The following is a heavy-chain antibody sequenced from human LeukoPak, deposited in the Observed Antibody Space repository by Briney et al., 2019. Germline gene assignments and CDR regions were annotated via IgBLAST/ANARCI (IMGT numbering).Heavy chain of an antibody. CDR3: ARGSGSYLGDAFDI. CDR1: GYTFTSYD. Sequence: ASVKVSCKASGYTFTSYDINWVRQATGQGLEWMGWMNPNSGNTGYAQKFQGRVTITRNTSISTAYMELSSLRSGDTAVYYCARGSGSYLGDAFDIWGQGTMVTVSS. J-gene: IGHJ3*02. V-gene: IGHV1-8*03. D-gene: IGHD1-26*01. CDR2: MNPNSGNT.